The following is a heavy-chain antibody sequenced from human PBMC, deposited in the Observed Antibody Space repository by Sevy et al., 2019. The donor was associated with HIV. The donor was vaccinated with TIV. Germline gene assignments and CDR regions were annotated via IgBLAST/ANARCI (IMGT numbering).Heavy chain of an antibody. J-gene: IGHJ4*02. CDR2: ISGSGGSGDKT. Sequence: GGSLRLSCAASGFTFSNYAMNWVRQAPGKGLEWVSGISGSGGSGDKTNYADSVKGRFTISRDDSKNSLYLQMNSLRAEDTAVYYCARESSYGSGRPLDYWGQGTLVTVSS. CDR1: GFTFSNYA. V-gene: IGHV3-23*01. D-gene: IGHD3-10*01. CDR3: ARESSYGSGRPLDY.